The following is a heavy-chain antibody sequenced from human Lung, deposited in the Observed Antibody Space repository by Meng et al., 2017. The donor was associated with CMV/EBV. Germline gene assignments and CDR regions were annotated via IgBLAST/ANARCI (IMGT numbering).Heavy chain of an antibody. CDR3: AREHFSNSRGLDP. CDR2: ISYDGNIR. J-gene: IGHJ5*02. Sequence: GGSLRLSCAASGFTFSNYAMHWVRQPPGKGLEWVAVISYDGNIRYFGESVKGRFTISRDTSKNTLYLQMNSLRAEDTAVYYCAREHFSNSRGLDPWGQGTLVTVSS. D-gene: IGHD4-23*01. CDR1: GFTFSNYA. V-gene: IGHV3-30-3*01.